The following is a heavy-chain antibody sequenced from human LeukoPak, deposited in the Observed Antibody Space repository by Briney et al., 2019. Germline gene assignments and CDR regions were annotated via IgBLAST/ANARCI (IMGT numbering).Heavy chain of an antibody. D-gene: IGHD6-13*01. CDR3: ARSIAAAEIWFDT. V-gene: IGHV1-18*04. J-gene: IGHJ5*02. Sequence: GASVKVSCKASGYSFTGYYMHWVRQAPGQGLEWMGWISAYNGNTNYAQKLQVRGTITTDRSTTTAYMELRSMRSDETAVYYCARSIAAAEIWFDTWGQGNLVTASS. CDR2: ISAYNGNT. CDR1: GYSFTGYY.